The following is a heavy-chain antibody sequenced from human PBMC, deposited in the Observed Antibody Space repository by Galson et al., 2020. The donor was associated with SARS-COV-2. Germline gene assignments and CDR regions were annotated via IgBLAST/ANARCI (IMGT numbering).Heavy chain of an antibody. J-gene: IGHJ2*01. V-gene: IGHV3-30*04. CDR1: GFTFNTYP. CDR2: ISYDGSDK. D-gene: IGHD3-3*01. Sequence: GGPLRLSCAASGFTFNTYPMHWVRQAPGKGLEWVAVISYDGSDKYYGDSVKGRFTISRDNPKNTLYLQMNSLRLDDMAVYYCARAPSRDFWSSYRWYFDLWGRGTLVTVPS. CDR3: ARAPSRDFWSSYRWYFDL.